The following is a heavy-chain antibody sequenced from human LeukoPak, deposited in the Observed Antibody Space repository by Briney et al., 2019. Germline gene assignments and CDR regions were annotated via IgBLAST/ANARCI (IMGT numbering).Heavy chain of an antibody. J-gene: IGHJ6*02. CDR1: GGSISSGGYS. CDR3: ASVRVAETFYYYAMDV. V-gene: IGHV4-30-2*01. D-gene: IGHD3-3*01. Sequence: NPLETLSLTCAVSGGSISSGGYSWSWIRQPPGKGLEWIGYIYHSGSTYYNPSLKSRVTISVDTSKNQFSLNLSSVTAADTAVYYCASVRVAETFYYYAMDVWGQGTTVTVSS. CDR2: IYHSGST.